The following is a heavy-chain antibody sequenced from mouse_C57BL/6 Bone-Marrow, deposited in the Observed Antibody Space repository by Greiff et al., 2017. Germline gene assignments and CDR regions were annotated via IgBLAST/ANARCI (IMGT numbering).Heavy chain of an antibody. J-gene: IGHJ1*03. CDR2: IDPENGDT. CDR1: GFNIKDDY. Sequence: VQLQQSGAELVRPGASVKLSCTASGFNIKDDYMHWVKQRPEQGLEWIGWIDPENGDTESASKFQGKATITSDTSSNPAYLQLSSLTSEDTAVYYCTTPTVVSHGWYFDVWGTGTTVTVSS. CDR3: TTPTVVSHGWYFDV. V-gene: IGHV14-4*01. D-gene: IGHD1-1*01.